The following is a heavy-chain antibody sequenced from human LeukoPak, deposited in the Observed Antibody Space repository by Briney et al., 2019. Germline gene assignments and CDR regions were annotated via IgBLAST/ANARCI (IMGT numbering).Heavy chain of an antibody. D-gene: IGHD1-26*01. J-gene: IGHJ4*02. CDR3: ARDGGSYDFDY. Sequence: PSETLSLTCAVSGGSISSGGYSWSWIRQPPGKGLEWIGYIYHSGSTYYNPSLKSRVTISVDRSKNQFSLKLSSVTAADTAVYYCARDGGSYDFDYWGQGTLVTVS. CDR2: IYHSGST. V-gene: IGHV4-30-2*01. CDR1: GGSISSGGYS.